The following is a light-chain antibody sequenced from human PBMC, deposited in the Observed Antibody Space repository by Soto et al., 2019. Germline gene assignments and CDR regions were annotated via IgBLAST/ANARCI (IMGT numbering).Light chain of an antibody. CDR1: SSDVSDYSY. V-gene: IGLV2-8*01. CDR2: EVS. J-gene: IGLJ1*01. Sequence: QSVLTQPPSASGSPGQSVTISCTGSSSDVSDYSYVSWYQQHPGKAPKLMIYEVSKRPPGVPERFSGSKSGNTASLTVSGLQAGDEADYYCGSYADSAYIFGTGTKVTVL. CDR3: GSYADSAYI.